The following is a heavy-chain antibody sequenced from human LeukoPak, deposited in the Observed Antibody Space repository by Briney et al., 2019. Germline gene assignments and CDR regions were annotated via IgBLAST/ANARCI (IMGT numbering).Heavy chain of an antibody. J-gene: IGHJ4*02. Sequence: QPGGSLRLSCAASGFTFSSYSMNWVRQAPGKGLEWVSYISSSSSTIYYADSVKGRFTISRDNAKNSLYPQMNSLRAEDTAVYYCARVRRAGLFDYWGQGTLVTVSS. D-gene: IGHD6-19*01. CDR1: GFTFSSYS. CDR2: ISSSSSTI. CDR3: ARVRRAGLFDY. V-gene: IGHV3-48*01.